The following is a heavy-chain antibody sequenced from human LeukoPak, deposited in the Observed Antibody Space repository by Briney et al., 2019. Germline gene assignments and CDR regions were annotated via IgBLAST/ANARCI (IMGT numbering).Heavy chain of an antibody. J-gene: IGHJ2*01. D-gene: IGHD2-2*01. Sequence: GASVKASCKASGYTFTSYYMHWVRQAPGQGLEWMGITNPSGGSTSYAQKFQGRVTMTRDTSTSTVYMELSSLRSEDTAVYYCASRRAIVVVPPAAREDDYWYFDLWGRGTLVTVSS. CDR3: ASRRAIVVVPPAAREDDYWYFDL. V-gene: IGHV1-46*01. CDR1: GYTFTSYY. CDR2: TNPSGGST.